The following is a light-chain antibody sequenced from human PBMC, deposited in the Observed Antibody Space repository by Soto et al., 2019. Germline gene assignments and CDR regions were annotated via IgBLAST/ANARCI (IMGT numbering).Light chain of an antibody. CDR3: LQHYGYPYS. CDR2: GAS. V-gene: IGKV1-17*01. J-gene: IGKJ2*03. CDR1: QGIRKD. Sequence: DFQMTQSPSSLSASVGDRVTIICRASQGIRKDLGWYQHKPGKVPKRLIYGASRLESGVPSRFSGSGSETVFTITISILQPEDSGTYYCLQHYGYPYSFGQGTKLEIK.